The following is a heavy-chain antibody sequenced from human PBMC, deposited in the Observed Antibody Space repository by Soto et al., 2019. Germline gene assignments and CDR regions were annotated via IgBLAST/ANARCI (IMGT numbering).Heavy chain of an antibody. D-gene: IGHD3-3*01. V-gene: IGHV3-21*01. CDR1: GFTFSSYS. Sequence: GGSLRLSCAASGFTFSSYSMNWVRQAPGKGLEWVSSISSSSSYIYYADSVKGRFTISRDNAKNSLYLQMNSLRAEDTAVYYCARDGDYDFWSGYLFDPWGQGTLVTAPQ. CDR2: ISSSSSYI. J-gene: IGHJ5*02. CDR3: ARDGDYDFWSGYLFDP.